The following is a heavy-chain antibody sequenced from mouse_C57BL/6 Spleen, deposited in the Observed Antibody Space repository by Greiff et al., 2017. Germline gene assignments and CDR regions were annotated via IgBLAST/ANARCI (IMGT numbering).Heavy chain of an antibody. CDR1: GFTFSSYG. J-gene: IGHJ3*01. CDR2: ISSGGSYT. D-gene: IGHD2-5*01. Sequence: EVNVVESGGDLVKPGGSLKLSCAASGFTFSSYGMSWVRQTPDKRLEWVATISSGGSYTYYPDSVKGRFTISRDNAKNTLYLQMSSLKSEDTAMYYCARQGYSNSFAYWGQGTLVTVSA. CDR3: ARQGYSNSFAY. V-gene: IGHV5-6*01.